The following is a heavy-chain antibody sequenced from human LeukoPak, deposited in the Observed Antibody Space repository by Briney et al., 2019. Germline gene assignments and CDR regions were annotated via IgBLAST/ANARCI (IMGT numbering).Heavy chain of an antibody. J-gene: IGHJ3*02. CDR2: IGASGSST. CDR1: EFPFSHYA. V-gene: IGHV3-23*01. CDR3: AKGLGSVNDAFEI. D-gene: IGHD3-10*01. Sequence: GGSLRLSCAASEFPFSHYAMNWVRQAPGKGLEWISGIGASGSSTYYGDPVKGRFTISRDNSKTTLFLQMNSLRAEDTAVYFCAKGLGSVNDAFEIWGQGTMVTVSS.